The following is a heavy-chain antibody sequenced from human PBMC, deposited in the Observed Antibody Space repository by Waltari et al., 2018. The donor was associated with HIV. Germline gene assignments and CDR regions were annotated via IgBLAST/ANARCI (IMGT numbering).Heavy chain of an antibody. Sequence: EVQLVESGGGLVQPGGSLRLSCAASGFTFSSYWMHWVRQAPGKGLVWVSRINSDENSTTYADSVKGRFTISRDNAKNTLSLQMNSLRAEDTAVYYRARGDGRDGYSYSLDYWGQGALVTVSS. CDR1: GFTFSSYW. J-gene: IGHJ4*02. CDR3: ARGDGRDGYSYSLDY. V-gene: IGHV3-74*01. D-gene: IGHD4-4*01. CDR2: INSDENST.